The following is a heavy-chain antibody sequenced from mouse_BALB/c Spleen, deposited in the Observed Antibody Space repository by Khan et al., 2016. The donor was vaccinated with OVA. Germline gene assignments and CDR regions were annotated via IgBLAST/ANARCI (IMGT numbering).Heavy chain of an antibody. D-gene: IGHD2-14*01. CDR2: ITTYSGDT. V-gene: IGHV1S137*01. Sequence: QVQLKESGPELVRPGVSVKISCKGSGYTFTDYGMHWVRQSPAKSLEWIGVITTYSGDTNYNQKFKGKATMTVDKSSSTAYMELDRLTSEDSAIYYCARLTVRLDYWGQGTSVTVSS. CDR1: GYTFTDYG. CDR3: ARLTVRLDY. J-gene: IGHJ4*01.